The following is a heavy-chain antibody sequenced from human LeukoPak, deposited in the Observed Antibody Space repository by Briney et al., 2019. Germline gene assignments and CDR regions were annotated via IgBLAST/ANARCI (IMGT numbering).Heavy chain of an antibody. CDR3: ASGRPYYYGSGSYSFDY. J-gene: IGHJ4*02. CDR1: GGTFSSYA. Sequence: SVTVSCKASGGTFSSYAISWVRRAPGQGLEWMGGIIPIFGTANYAQKFQGRVTITADKSTSTAYMELSSLRSEDTAVYYCASGRPYYYGSGSYSFDYWGQGTLVTVSS. D-gene: IGHD3-10*01. V-gene: IGHV1-69*06. CDR2: IIPIFGTA.